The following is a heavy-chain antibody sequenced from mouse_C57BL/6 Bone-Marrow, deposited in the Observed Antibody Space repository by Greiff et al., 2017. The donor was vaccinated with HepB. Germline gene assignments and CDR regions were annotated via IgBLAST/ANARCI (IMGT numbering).Heavy chain of an antibody. CDR2: IYPRDGST. D-gene: IGHD1-1*01. CDR3: ARARLLPLFDY. CDR1: GYTFTDYT. Sequence: VQLQQSDAELVKPGASVKISCKASGYTFTDYTIHWMKQRPEQGLEWIGYIYPRDGSTKYNEKFKGKDTLTADKSSSTAYMQLNSLTSEDSAIYFCARARLLPLFDYWGRGTALTVSS. V-gene: IGHV1-78*01. J-gene: IGHJ2*01.